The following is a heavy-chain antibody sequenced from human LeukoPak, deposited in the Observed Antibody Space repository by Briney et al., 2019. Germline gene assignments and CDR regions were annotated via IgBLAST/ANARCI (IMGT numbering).Heavy chain of an antibody. D-gene: IGHD3-3*01. V-gene: IGHV3-23*01. Sequence: GGSLRLSCAASGFTFSSYAMSWVRQAPGKGLEWVSAISGSGGSTYYADSVKGRFTISRDNSKNTLYLQMNSLRAEDTAVYYCASNREGITIFGVVITNFDYWGQETLVTVSS. J-gene: IGHJ4*02. CDR3: ASNREGITIFGVVITNFDY. CDR2: ISGSGGST. CDR1: GFTFSSYA.